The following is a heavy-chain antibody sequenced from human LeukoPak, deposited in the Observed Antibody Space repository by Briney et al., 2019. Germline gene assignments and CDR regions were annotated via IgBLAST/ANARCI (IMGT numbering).Heavy chain of an antibody. CDR1: GYTFTGYY. CDR3: ARDRGYCSSTSCYSWGIWFDP. J-gene: IGHJ5*02. D-gene: IGHD2-2*02. Sequence: ASVKVSCKASGYTFTGYYMHWVRQAPGQGLEWMGRINPNSGGTNYAQKFQGRVTMTRDTSISTAYMELSRLRSDDTAVYYCARDRGYCSSTSCYSWGIWFDPWGQGTLVTVSS. V-gene: IGHV1-2*06. CDR2: INPNSGGT.